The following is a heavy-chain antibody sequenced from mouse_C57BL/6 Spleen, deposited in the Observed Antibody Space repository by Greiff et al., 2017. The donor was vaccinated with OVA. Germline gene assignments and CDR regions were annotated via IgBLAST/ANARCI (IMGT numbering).Heavy chain of an antibody. V-gene: IGHV3-6*01. D-gene: IGHD1-1*01. Sequence: EVKVEESGPGLVKPSQSLSLTCSVTGYSITSGYYWNWIRQFPGNKLEWMGYISYDGSNNYNPSLKNRISITRDTSKNQFFLKLNSVTTEDTATYYCAREYGSSGYFDVWGTGTTVTVSS. CDR1: GYSITSGYY. CDR2: ISYDGSN. CDR3: AREYGSSGYFDV. J-gene: IGHJ1*03.